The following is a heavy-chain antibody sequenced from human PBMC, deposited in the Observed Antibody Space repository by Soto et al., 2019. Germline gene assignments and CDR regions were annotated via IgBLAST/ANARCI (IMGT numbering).Heavy chain of an antibody. CDR2: IYYSGST. CDR1: GGSISSSSYY. D-gene: IGHD3-9*01. V-gene: IGHV4-39*01. J-gene: IGHJ4*02. CDR3: ATTPTINHDY. Sequence: PSETLSLTCTVSGGSISSSSYYWGWIRQPPGKGLEWIGSIYYSGSTYYNPSLKSRVTISVDTSKNQFSLKLSSVTAADTAVYYCATTPTINHDYWGQGTLVTVSS.